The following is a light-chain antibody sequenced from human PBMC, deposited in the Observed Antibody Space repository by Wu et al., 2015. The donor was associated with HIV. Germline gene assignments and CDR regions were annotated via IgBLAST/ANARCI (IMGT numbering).Light chain of an antibody. CDR3: QQYNNWPLYT. CDR2: GAS. V-gene: IGKV3-20*01. J-gene: IGKJ2*01. Sequence: DIVLTQSPGTVSSSPGERATLSCRASQSITNNYLAWYQQKPGQAPRLLIYGASNRGTGIPDRFSGSGSGADFTLTISRLEPEDFAVYYCQQYNNWPLYTFGQGTKLEIK. CDR1: QSITNNY.